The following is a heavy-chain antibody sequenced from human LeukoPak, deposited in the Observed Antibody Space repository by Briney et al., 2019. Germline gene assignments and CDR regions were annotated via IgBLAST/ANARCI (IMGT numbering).Heavy chain of an antibody. CDR3: ARVGSSWPGYYYYYGMDV. J-gene: IGHJ6*02. Sequence: ASVKVSCKASSYTFTNYAISWVRQAPGQGLEWMGWISAYNGNTNYAQKLQGRVTMTTDTSTSTAYMELRSLRSDDTAVYYCARVGSSWPGYYYYYGMDVWGQGTTVTVSS. V-gene: IGHV1-18*01. D-gene: IGHD6-13*01. CDR2: ISAYNGNT. CDR1: SYTFTNYA.